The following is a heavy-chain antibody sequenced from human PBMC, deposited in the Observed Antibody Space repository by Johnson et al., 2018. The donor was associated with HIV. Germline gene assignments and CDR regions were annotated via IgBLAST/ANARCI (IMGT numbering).Heavy chain of an antibody. CDR2: ISSSGGNI. V-gene: IGHV3-11*04. CDR3: ARDRGYWDAFDI. Sequence: VQLVESGGGLVKPGGSLRLSCAASGFTFSDYYMSWIRQAPGKGLEWVSYISSSGGNIYYADSVKGRFSISRDNAKNSLYLEMNSLRAEEPAVYYCARDRGYWDAFDIWGQGTMVTVSS. J-gene: IGHJ3*02. CDR1: GFTFSDYY. D-gene: IGHD3-22*01.